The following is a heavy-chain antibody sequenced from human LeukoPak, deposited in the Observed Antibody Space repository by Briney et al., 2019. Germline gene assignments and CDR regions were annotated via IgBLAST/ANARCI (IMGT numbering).Heavy chain of an antibody. V-gene: IGHV1-2*02. CDR3: ARDQGDYCFDY. D-gene: IGHD3-16*01. J-gene: IGHJ4*02. CDR1: GYTFTVYY. Sequence: ASVKVSCKASGYTFTVYYMPWVRQAPGQGLEWMGWINPNSGGTNYAQKFQGRVTMTRDTSISTAYMELSRLNSDDTAVYYCARDQGDYCFDYWGQGTLVTVSS. CDR2: INPNSGGT.